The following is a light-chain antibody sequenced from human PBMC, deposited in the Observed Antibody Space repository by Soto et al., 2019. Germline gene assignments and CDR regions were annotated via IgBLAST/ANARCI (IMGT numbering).Light chain of an antibody. CDR3: QQYNDWSRT. CDR2: GAS. Sequence: DIVMTQSPAILSVSPGERATLSCRASQSVSSNLAWYQQKPGQAPRLLIFGASTRAAGIPARFSGSGSGTEFTLTSSSLQSGDFAVYYCQQYNDWSRTFGQGTNVEVK. CDR1: QSVSSN. J-gene: IGKJ1*01. V-gene: IGKV3-15*01.